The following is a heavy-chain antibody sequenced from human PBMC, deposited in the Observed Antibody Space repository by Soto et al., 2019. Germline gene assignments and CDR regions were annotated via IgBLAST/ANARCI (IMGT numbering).Heavy chain of an antibody. CDR1: GFTSSSYS. CDR2: ISSSSSYI. J-gene: IGHJ6*02. Sequence: PGGSLRLSCAASGFTSSSYSMNWARQAPGKGLEWVSSISSSSSYIYYADSVKGRFTISRDNAKNSLYLQMNSLRAEDTAVYYCARAWYKGYYGMDVWGQGTTVTVSS. CDR3: ARAWYKGYYGMDV. D-gene: IGHD1-1*01. V-gene: IGHV3-21*01.